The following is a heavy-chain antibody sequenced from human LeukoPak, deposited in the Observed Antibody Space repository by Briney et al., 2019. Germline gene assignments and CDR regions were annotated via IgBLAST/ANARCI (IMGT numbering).Heavy chain of an antibody. CDR1: GFTFSNYN. J-gene: IGHJ4*02. CDR2: ISSSGRFI. D-gene: IGHD3-10*01. Sequence: GGSLRLSCAASGFTFSNYNMNWVRQAPGKGLEWVSSISSSGRFIYYADSVKGRFTTSRDNAKNSLYLHMSSLRAEDTAVYYCARDPDNYGSGSYGDYWGQGTLVTVSS. CDR3: ARDPDNYGSGSYGDY. V-gene: IGHV3-21*01.